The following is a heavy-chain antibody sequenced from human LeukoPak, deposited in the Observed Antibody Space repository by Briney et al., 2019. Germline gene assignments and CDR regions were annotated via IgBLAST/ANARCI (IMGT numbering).Heavy chain of an antibody. D-gene: IGHD1-14*01. CDR2: INPKSGGT. CDR1: EYISTGYY. J-gene: IGHJ4*02. V-gene: IGHV1-2*02. CDR3: ARATDENDY. Sequence: ASVKVSCKASEYISTGYYIHWVRQAPGQGLEWMGWINPKSGGTNYAQKFQGRVTMTRDTSISTAYMELSRLRSDDTAVYSCARATDENDYWGQGTLVTVSS.